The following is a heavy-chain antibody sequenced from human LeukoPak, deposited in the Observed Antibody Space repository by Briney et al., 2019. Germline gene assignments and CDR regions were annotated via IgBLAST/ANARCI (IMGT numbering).Heavy chain of an antibody. D-gene: IGHD3-10*01. CDR3: ARGGYYGSGNDFRFDP. CDR1: GGSISSYY. J-gene: IGHJ5*02. CDR2: IHYAGSA. V-gene: IGHV4-59*01. Sequence: SETLSLTCTVSGGSISSYYWSWIRQSPGKGLECIGYIHYAGSANYNPSLKGRVTISVETSKNQFSLKLKSVTAADTAVYYCARGGYYGSGNDFRFDPWGQGTLVTVSS.